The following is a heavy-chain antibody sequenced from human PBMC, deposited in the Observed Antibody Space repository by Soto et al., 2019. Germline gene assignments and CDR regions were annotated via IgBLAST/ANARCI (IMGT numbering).Heavy chain of an antibody. CDR1: GFTFTNYW. CDR3: AHDRHGGYGSVFDY. J-gene: IGHJ4*02. Sequence: PGGSLRLSCAASGFTFTNYWMTWVRQAPGKGLEWVSAISGSGGSTYYADSVKGRFTISRDNSKNTLYLQMNSLRAEDTAVYYCAHDRHGGYGSVFDYWGQGTLVTVSS. D-gene: IGHD5-12*01. CDR2: ISGSGGST. V-gene: IGHV3-23*01.